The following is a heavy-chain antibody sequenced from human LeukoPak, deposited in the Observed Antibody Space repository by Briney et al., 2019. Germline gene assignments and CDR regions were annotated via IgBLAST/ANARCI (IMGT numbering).Heavy chain of an antibody. CDR2: INAGNGNT. CDR1: GYTFTSYA. D-gene: IGHD6-13*01. Sequence: ASVKVSCKASGYTFTSYAMHWVRQAPGQRLEWMGWINAGNGNTKYSQKFQGRVTITRDTSASTAYMELSSLRSEDTAVYYCARRSSWYGEIDYWGQGTLVTVSS. J-gene: IGHJ4*02. V-gene: IGHV1-3*01. CDR3: ARRSSWYGEIDY.